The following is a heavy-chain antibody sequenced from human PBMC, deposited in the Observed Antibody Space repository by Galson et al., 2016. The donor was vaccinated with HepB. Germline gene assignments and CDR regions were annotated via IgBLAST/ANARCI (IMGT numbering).Heavy chain of an antibody. CDR2: ISATGSST. Sequence: SLRLSCAASRFTSSTYAMRWVRQAPGKGLEWVSAISATGSSTYYADSVKGWFTISKDNSKNTLYLQMNGLRTEDTAIYYCATNGPQLYFHWLNSFDYWGQGTLVTVSS. J-gene: IGHJ4*02. CDR3: ATNGPQLYFHWLNSFDY. D-gene: IGHD3-9*01. V-gene: IGHV3-23*01. CDR1: RFTSSTYA.